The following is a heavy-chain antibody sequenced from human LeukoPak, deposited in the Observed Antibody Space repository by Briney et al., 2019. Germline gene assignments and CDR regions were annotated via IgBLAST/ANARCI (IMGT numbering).Heavy chain of an antibody. J-gene: IGHJ3*02. V-gene: IGHV3-7*03. D-gene: IGHD3-10*01. Sequence: GGSLRLSCAASGFTFSSYWMSWVRQAPGKGLEWVANIKQDGSEKYYVDSVKGRFTISRDNAKNSLHLQMNSLRAEDTAVYYCARDYTMVRGVSDAFDIWGQGTMVTVSS. CDR3: ARDYTMVRGVSDAFDI. CDR2: IKQDGSEK. CDR1: GFTFSSYW.